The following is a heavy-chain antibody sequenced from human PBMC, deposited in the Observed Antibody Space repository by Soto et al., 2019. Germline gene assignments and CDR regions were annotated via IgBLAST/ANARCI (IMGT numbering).Heavy chain of an antibody. D-gene: IGHD6-13*01. CDR2: IYSGGST. CDR3: ARVEYSSSWYNVDYYYGMDV. V-gene: IGHV3-66*01. J-gene: IGHJ6*02. CDR1: GFTFSSNY. Sequence: PGGSLRLSCAASGFTFSSNYMSWVRQAPGKGLEWVSVIYSGGSTYYADSVKGRFTISRDNSKNTLYLQMNSLRAEDTAVYYCARVEYSSSWYNVDYYYGMDVWGQGTTVTVSS.